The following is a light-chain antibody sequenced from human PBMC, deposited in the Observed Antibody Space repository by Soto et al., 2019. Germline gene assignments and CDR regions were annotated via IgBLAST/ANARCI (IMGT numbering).Light chain of an antibody. CDR1: TSNIGSDT. V-gene: IGLV1-44*01. Sequence: QSVLTQPPSASGTPGQRVTISCSGSTSNIGSDTVNWYQQLPGTAPKLLIYRNTQRPSGVPDRFSGSKGGASASLAISGLQSEDEADYYCASWDDSLDVVVFGGGTQLTVL. J-gene: IGLJ2*01. CDR3: ASWDDSLDVVV. CDR2: RNT.